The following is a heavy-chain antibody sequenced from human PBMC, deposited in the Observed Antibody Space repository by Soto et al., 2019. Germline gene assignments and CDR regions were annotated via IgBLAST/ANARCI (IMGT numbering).Heavy chain of an antibody. Sequence: SETLSLTCTVSGGSISSGGYYWSWIRQHPGKGLEWIGYIYYSGSTYYNPSLKSRVTISVDTSKNQFSLKLSSATAADTAVYYCARLPNYDILTGPWSDPWGQGTLVTVSS. D-gene: IGHD3-9*01. J-gene: IGHJ5*02. V-gene: IGHV4-31*03. CDR2: IYYSGST. CDR1: GGSISSGGYY. CDR3: ARLPNYDILTGPWSDP.